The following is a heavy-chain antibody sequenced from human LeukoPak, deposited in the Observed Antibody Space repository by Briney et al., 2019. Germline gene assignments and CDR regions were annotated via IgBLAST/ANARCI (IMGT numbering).Heavy chain of an antibody. J-gene: IGHJ4*02. CDR2: ISGSGGST. Sequence: GGSLRLSCAASGFTFSSYAMSWVRQAPGKGLEWVSAISGSGGSTYYADSVKGRFTISRDNSKNTLYLQMNSLRAEDTAVYYCAKDGRVADSDSSDWPYYFDYWGQGTLVTVSS. D-gene: IGHD6-19*01. CDR3: AKDGRVADSDSSDWPYYFDY. V-gene: IGHV3-23*01. CDR1: GFTFSSYA.